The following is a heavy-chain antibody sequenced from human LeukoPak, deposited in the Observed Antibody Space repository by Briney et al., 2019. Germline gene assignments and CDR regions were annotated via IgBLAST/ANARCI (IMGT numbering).Heavy chain of an antibody. D-gene: IGHD5-12*01. CDR3: ARGSFTCSDLYFDS. Sequence: GGSLRLSCAASGFRFSSQEMAWVRQAPGKGLEWVSYMSKDGRTIYYADSVKGRFTISRDNARNSLFLHLNSLRADDTAFYYCARGSFTCSDLYFDSWGQGTLVTVSS. V-gene: IGHV3-48*03. J-gene: IGHJ4*02. CDR2: MSKDGRTI. CDR1: GFRFSSQE.